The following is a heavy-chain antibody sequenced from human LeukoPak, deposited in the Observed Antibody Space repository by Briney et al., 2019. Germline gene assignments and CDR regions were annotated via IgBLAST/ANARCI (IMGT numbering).Heavy chain of an antibody. CDR1: GFTFSSYG. J-gene: IGHJ6*02. D-gene: IGHD2-2*01. CDR3: ARDQDCSSTSCYDYYYYGMDV. CDR2: IWYDGSNK. Sequence: PGGSLRLSCAASGFTFSSYGMHWVRQAPGKGLEWVAVIWYDGSNKYYADSVKGRFTISRDNSKNTLYLQMNSLRAEDTAVYYCARDQDCSSTSCYDYYYYGMDVWGQGTTVTVSS. V-gene: IGHV3-33*01.